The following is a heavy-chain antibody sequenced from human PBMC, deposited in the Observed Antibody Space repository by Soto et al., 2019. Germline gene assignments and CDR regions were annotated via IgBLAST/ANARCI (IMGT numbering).Heavy chain of an antibody. CDR1: GYTFTSYG. CDR3: ARDANDYGDQNDAFDI. J-gene: IGHJ3*02. Sequence: ASVKVSCKASGYTFTSYGISWVRQAPGQGLEWMGWISAYNGNTNYAQKLQGRVTMTTDTSTSTAYMELRSLRSDDTAVYYCARDANDYGDQNDAFDIWGQGTMVTVPS. D-gene: IGHD4-17*01. V-gene: IGHV1-18*01. CDR2: ISAYNGNT.